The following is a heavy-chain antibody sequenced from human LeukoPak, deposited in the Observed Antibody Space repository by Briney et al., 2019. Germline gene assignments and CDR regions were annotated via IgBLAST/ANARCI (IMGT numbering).Heavy chain of an antibody. CDR2: MNPNSGNT. V-gene: IGHV1-8*01. Sequence: GASVKVSCKASGYTFTSYDINWVRQATGQGLEWMGWMNPNSGNTGYAQKFQGRVTMTRNTSISAAYMELSSMTSADTAVYYCARGRYDAFDIWGQATMVTVSS. CDR1: GYTFTSYD. CDR3: ARGRYDAFDI. J-gene: IGHJ3*02. D-gene: IGHD3-9*01.